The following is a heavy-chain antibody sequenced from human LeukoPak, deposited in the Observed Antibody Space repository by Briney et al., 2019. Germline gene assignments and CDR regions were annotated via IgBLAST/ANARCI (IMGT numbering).Heavy chain of an antibody. CDR1: GFTFSSYS. V-gene: IGHV3-9*01. J-gene: IGHJ3*02. D-gene: IGHD1-26*01. CDR3: AKARGSYYVDAFDI. Sequence: GGSLRLSCAASGFTFSSYSMNWVRQAPGKGLEWVSGISWNSGSIGYADSVKGRFIISRDNAKNSLYLQVNSLRAEDTALYYCAKARGSYYVDAFDIWGQGTMVTVSS. CDR2: ISWNSGSI.